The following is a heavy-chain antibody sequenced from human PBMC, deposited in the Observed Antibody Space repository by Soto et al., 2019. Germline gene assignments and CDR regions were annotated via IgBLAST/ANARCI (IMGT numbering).Heavy chain of an antibody. J-gene: IGHJ6*02. D-gene: IGHD2-2*01. CDR3: ARCPGVVPALDV. V-gene: IGHV1-46*01. Sequence: QVQLVQSGAEVKKPGASVKVSCKASGYTFTSYYMHWVRQAPGQGLEWMGIINPSGGSTSYAQKFQGRVHMARETSTSTVYMELSSLKSEDTAVYFCARCPGVVPALDVWGQGTTVTVSS. CDR1: GYTFTSYY. CDR2: INPSGGST.